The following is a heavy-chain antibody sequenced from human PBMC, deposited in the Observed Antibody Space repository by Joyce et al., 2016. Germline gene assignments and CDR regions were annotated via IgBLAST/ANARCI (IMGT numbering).Heavy chain of an antibody. J-gene: IGHJ5*02. CDR2: VNPRGCSR. CDR1: GYEDSRYSFNRFD. V-gene: IGHV1-8*01. CDR3: ARAAFGGNEGYARFFGP. D-gene: IGHD3-16*01. Sequence: QVQLEQSGAVVKEPGDSMTISCKSSGYEDSRYSFNRFDINWLRQAKGQGPGWLGGVNPRGCSRDAAQKFQGKLSLTTDAATATAYMELSDLTSQDTAVYYCARAAFGGNEGYARFFGPWGQGTPVTVSS.